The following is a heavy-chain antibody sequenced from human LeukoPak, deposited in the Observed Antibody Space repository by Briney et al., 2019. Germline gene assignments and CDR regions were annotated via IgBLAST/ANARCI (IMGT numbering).Heavy chain of an antibody. CDR3: ARGAHVLMVYAPFDY. J-gene: IGHJ4*02. D-gene: IGHD2-8*01. V-gene: IGHV3-74*03. CDR2: MSTDGSST. CDR1: GFAFSSYW. Sequence: GGSLRLSCGASGFAFSSYWMHWVRQAPGKGLVWVSSMSTDGSSTTYAESVRGRFTISRDNAKNTLYLQMNSLRAEDTAVYYCARGAHVLMVYAPFDYWGQGTLVTVSS.